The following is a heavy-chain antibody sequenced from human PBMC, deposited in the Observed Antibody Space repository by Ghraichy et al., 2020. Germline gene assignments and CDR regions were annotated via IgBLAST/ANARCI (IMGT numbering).Heavy chain of an antibody. CDR1: GGSISSSSYY. CDR2: IYYSGST. Sequence: SETLSLTCTVSGGSISSSSYYWGWIRQPPGKGLEWIGSIYYSGSTYYNPSLKSRVTISVDTSKNQFSLKLSSVTAADTAVYYCARHRKDIVANYYYYYYMDVWGKGTTVTVSS. CDR3: ARHRKDIVANYYYYYYMDV. D-gene: IGHD2-15*01. V-gene: IGHV4-39*01. J-gene: IGHJ6*03.